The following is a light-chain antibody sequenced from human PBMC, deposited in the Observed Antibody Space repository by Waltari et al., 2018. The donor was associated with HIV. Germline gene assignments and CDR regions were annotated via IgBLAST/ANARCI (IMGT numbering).Light chain of an antibody. Sequence: QSALTQPRSVSGSPGQSVTISCTGTSSDVGLYKYASWYQQHPGNVPKLLIYDLNDRPSGVPDRFSGSKSGTTASLTISGLQAEDEAFYYCCSYAGSYTLIFGGGTKLTVL. CDR1: SSDVGLYKY. CDR2: DLN. CDR3: CSYAGSYTLI. V-gene: IGLV2-11*01. J-gene: IGLJ2*01.